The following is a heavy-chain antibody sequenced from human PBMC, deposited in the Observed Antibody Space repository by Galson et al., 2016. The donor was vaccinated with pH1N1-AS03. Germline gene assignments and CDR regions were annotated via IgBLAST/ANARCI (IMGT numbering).Heavy chain of an antibody. V-gene: IGHV6-1*01. CDR3: ARGKNSGFDY. CDR1: GDSVSGSRGVA. CDR2: TFYWSKWSN. Sequence: CAISGDSVSGSRGVAWNWIRQSPSRGLEWLGRTFYWSKWSNDYAESVKRRITIDPDTSNNQFSLHLTSVTPEDTAIYFCARGKNSGFDYWGQGTPVTVSS. J-gene: IGHJ4*02. D-gene: IGHD3-10*01.